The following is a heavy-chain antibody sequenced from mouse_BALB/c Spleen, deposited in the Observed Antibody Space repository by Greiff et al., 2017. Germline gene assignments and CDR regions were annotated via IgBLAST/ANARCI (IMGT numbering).Heavy chain of an antibody. D-gene: IGHD2-4*01. Sequence: EVQLVESGGGLVQPGGSLKLSCAASGFTFSSYGMSWVRQTPDKRLELVATINSNGGSTYYPDSVKGRFTISRDNAKNTLYLQMSSLKSEDTAMYYCARGGYDYDGYYYAMDYWGQGTSVTVSS. CDR2: INSNGGST. CDR1: GFTFSSYG. V-gene: IGHV5-6-3*01. CDR3: ARGGYDYDGYYYAMDY. J-gene: IGHJ4*01.